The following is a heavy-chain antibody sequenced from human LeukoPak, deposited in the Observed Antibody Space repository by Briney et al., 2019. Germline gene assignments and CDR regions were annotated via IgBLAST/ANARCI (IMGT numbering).Heavy chain of an antibody. CDR3: ARISRAYCGGDCYSDYFDY. J-gene: IGHJ4*02. CDR1: GASISSYY. Sequence: SETLSLTCTVSGASISSYYWSWIRQPPGKGLEWIGYISYSGSTNYSPSLKGRVTISVDTSKNQFSLKLSSVTAADTAVHYCARISRAYCGGDCYSDYFDYWGQGTLVTVSS. CDR2: ISYSGST. D-gene: IGHD2-21*02. V-gene: IGHV4-59*12.